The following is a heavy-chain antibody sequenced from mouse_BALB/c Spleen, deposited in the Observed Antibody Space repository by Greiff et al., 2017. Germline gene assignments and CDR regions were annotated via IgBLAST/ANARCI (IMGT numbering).Heavy chain of an antibody. V-gene: IGHV5-15*02. J-gene: IGHJ1*01. CDR2: ISNLAYSI. CDR1: GFTFSDYG. CDR3: ASDRDYGSSYGYFDV. D-gene: IGHD1-1*01. Sequence: EVKLVESGGGLVQPGGSRKLSCAASGFTFSDYGMAWVRQAPGKGPEWVAFISNLAYSIYYADTVTGRFTISRENAKNTLYLEMSSLRSEDTAMYYCASDRDYGSSYGYFDVWGAGTTVTVSS.